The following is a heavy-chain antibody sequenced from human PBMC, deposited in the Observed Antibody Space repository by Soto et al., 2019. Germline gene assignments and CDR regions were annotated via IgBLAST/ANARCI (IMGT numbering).Heavy chain of an antibody. Sequence: QVQLQESGPGLVKPSQTLSLTCTVSGGSISSGGYYCSWIRQHPGKGLEWIGYIYYSGSTYYNPSRTSRGTRSVDTSKNQFSLKLSSVTAADTAVYYCARDGYGDYPGWFDPWGQGTLVTVSS. V-gene: IGHV4-31*03. CDR1: GGSISSGGYY. D-gene: IGHD4-17*01. CDR3: ARDGYGDYPGWFDP. J-gene: IGHJ5*02. CDR2: IYYSGST.